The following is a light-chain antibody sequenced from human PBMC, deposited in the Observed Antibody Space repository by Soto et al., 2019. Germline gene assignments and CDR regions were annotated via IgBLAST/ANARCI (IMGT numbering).Light chain of an antibody. CDR2: EVR. V-gene: IGLV2-14*01. CDR3: SSYTTSSTPYYV. Sequence: QSALTQPASVSGSPGQSITIACSGTTNDVGGYDFVSWYQQHPGKAPKLLIYEVRNRPSGVSSRFSGSKSGNTASLTISGLQAEDEADYYCSSYTTSSTPYYVLGNGTKVT. J-gene: IGLJ1*01. CDR1: TNDVGGYDF.